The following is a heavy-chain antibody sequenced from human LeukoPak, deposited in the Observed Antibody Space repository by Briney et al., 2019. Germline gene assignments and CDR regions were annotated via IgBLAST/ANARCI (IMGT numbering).Heavy chain of an antibody. D-gene: IGHD3/OR15-3a*01. J-gene: IGHJ4*02. V-gene: IGHV3-23*01. CDR1: GFTFRCYA. Sequence: HAGGSLRLSCAASGFTFRCYAMSWVRQAPGKGLEWVSVISGSGGSTYYADSVKGRFTISRDNSKNTLYLQMNSLRAEDTAVYYCAKRSAWTLRFDYWGQGTLVTVSS. CDR2: ISGSGGST. CDR3: AKRSAWTLRFDY.